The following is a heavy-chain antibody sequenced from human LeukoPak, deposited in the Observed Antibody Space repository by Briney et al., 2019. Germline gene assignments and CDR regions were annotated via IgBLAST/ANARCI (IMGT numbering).Heavy chain of an antibody. D-gene: IGHD1-14*01. CDR2: ISSSSSYI. CDR1: GFTFSSYS. Sequence: GGSLRLSCAASGFTFSSYSMNWVRQAPGKGLEWVSSISSSSSYIYYADSVKGRFTISRDNAKNSLYLQMNSLRAEDTAVYYCAKSDGSMTGSCFDYWGQGTLVTVSS. CDR3: AKSDGSMTGSCFDY. J-gene: IGHJ4*02. V-gene: IGHV3-21*04.